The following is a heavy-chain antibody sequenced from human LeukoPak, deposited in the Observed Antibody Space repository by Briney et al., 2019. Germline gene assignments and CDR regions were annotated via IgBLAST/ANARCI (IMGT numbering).Heavy chain of an antibody. D-gene: IGHD3-22*01. J-gene: IGHJ4*02. CDR3: AKDLYPAYYYDSSGSLDY. V-gene: IGHV3-30*18. CDR2: ISYDGSNK. Sequence: GRSLRLSCAASGFTFSSYGMHWVRQAPGKGLEWVAVISYDGSNKYFADSVKGRFTISRDNSKNTLYLQMNSLRAEGTAVYYCAKDLYPAYYYDSSGSLDYWGQGTLVTVSS. CDR1: GFTFSSYG.